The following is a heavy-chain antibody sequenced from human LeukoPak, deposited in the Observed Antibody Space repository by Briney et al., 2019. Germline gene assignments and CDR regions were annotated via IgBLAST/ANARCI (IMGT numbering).Heavy chain of an antibody. V-gene: IGHV3-23*01. CDR3: VRLRRNSDTSGFYYYYDF. D-gene: IGHD3-22*01. CDR1: GFTFISYA. CDR2: ISGSGDST. Sequence: PGGSLRLSCAASGFTFISYAMTWVRQVPGKGLEWVSAISGSGDSTYYADSVKGRFTISRDNSKNTMYLQMKSLRAEDTAVYYCVRLRRNSDTSGFYYYYDFWGQGTLVTVSS. J-gene: IGHJ4*02.